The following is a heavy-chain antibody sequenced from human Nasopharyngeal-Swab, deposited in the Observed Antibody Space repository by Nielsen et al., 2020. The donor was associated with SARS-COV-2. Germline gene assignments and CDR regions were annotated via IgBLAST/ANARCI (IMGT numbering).Heavy chain of an antibody. CDR1: GFTFDDYA. Sequence: GGSLRLSCAASGFTFDDYAMHWVRQAPGKCLEWVSGISWNSGSIGYADSVKGRFTISRDNAKNSLYLQMNSLRAEDTALYYCAKDIRRVRWLQLFDYWGQGTLVNVSS. CDR3: AKDIRRVRWLQLFDY. V-gene: IGHV3-9*01. D-gene: IGHD5-24*01. J-gene: IGHJ4*02. CDR2: ISWNSGSI.